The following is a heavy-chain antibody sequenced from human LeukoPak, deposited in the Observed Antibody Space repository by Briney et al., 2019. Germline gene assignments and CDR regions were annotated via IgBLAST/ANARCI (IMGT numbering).Heavy chain of an antibody. CDR2: IYYNGGT. V-gene: IGHV4-59*01. CDR1: GGSISSYY. Sequence: PSETLSLTCTVSGGSISSYYWSWIRQPPGKGLEWIGYIYYNGGTNYNPSLRSRVTISVDTSKNHFSLRLSSVTAADTAMYYCARAGGVDTAMDANFAYWGQGTLVPVSS. CDR3: ARAGGVDTAMDANFAY. D-gene: IGHD5-18*01. J-gene: IGHJ4*02.